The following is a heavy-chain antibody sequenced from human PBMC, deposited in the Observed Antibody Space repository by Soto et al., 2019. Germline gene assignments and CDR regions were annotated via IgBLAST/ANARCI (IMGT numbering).Heavy chain of an antibody. Sequence: GESLKISCKGSGYSFTSYWIGWVRQMPGKGLEWMGIIYPGDSDTRYSPSFQGQVTISADKSISTAYLQWSSLKASDTAMYYCARHHLPAATRLSYYMDVWGKGTTVTVSS. CDR1: GYSFTSYW. CDR3: ARHHLPAATRLSYYMDV. V-gene: IGHV5-51*01. J-gene: IGHJ6*03. CDR2: IYPGDSDT. D-gene: IGHD2-2*01.